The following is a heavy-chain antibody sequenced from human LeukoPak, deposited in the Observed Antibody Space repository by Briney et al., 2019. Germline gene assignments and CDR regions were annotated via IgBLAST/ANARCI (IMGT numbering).Heavy chain of an antibody. Sequence: GGSLRLSCAASGFTFDDYGMSWVRQAPGKGLEWVSGINWNGGSTGYADSVKGRFTISRDNAKNSLYLQMNSLRAEDTALYYCARDRGSHDSSGYYYWDYWGQGTLVTVSS. CDR1: GFTFDDYG. D-gene: IGHD3-22*01. J-gene: IGHJ4*02. V-gene: IGHV3-20*04. CDR2: INWNGGST. CDR3: ARDRGSHDSSGYYYWDY.